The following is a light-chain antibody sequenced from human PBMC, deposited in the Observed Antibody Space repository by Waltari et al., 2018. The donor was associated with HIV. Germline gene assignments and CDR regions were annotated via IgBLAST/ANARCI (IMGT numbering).Light chain of an antibody. CDR3: SAWDDNLSSLV. CDR2: RDD. Sequence: QSVLTQPPSVSGAPGQRVTMSCSGSASNIASNYVYWYQQFPGAAPKLLIFRDDHRHSGVPDRFSGSKSGTSASLAISGLQADDEADYYCSAWDDNLSSLVLGGGTSLTVL. J-gene: IGLJ3*02. CDR1: ASNIASNY. V-gene: IGLV1-47*01.